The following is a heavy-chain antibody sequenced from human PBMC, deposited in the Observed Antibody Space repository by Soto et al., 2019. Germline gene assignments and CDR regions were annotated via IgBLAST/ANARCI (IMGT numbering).Heavy chain of an antibody. V-gene: IGHV3-48*01. CDR3: ARDFIAVAGNFDY. CDR2: ISSSSSTI. D-gene: IGHD6-19*01. J-gene: IGHJ4*02. Sequence: GGSLRLSCAASGFTFSSCSMNWIRQAPGKGLEWVSYISSSSSTIYYADSVKGRFTISRDNAKNSLYLQMNSLRAEDTAVYYCARDFIAVAGNFDYWGQGTLVTVSS. CDR1: GFTFSSCS.